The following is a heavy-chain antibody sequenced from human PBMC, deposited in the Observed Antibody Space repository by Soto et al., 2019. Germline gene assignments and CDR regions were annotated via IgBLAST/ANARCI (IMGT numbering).Heavy chain of an antibody. Sequence: SETLSLTCAVYGGSFSGYYWSWIRQPPGKGLEWIGEINHSGSTNYNPYLKSRVTISVDTSKNQFSLKLSSVTAADTAVYYCARIPMSIWFGELLPKFSPYYYYGMDVWGQGTTVT. V-gene: IGHV4-34*01. CDR1: GGSFSGYY. CDR3: ARIPMSIWFGELLPKFSPYYYYGMDV. J-gene: IGHJ6*02. D-gene: IGHD3-10*01. CDR2: INHSGST.